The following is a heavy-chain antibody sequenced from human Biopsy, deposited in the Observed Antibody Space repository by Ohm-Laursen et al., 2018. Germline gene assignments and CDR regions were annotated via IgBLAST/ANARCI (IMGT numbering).Heavy chain of an antibody. Sequence: PGTLSLTCTVSGGSVSSGSYYWSWIRQPPGKGLEWIGYIYYSGSTNYNPSLKSRVTISVDTSRNQFPLKLSSVTAADTAVYYCAGRPWPNAFDIWGQGTMVTVSS. V-gene: IGHV4-61*01. CDR2: IYYSGST. J-gene: IGHJ3*02. CDR3: AGRPWPNAFDI. CDR1: GGSVSSGSYY. D-gene: IGHD5-12*01.